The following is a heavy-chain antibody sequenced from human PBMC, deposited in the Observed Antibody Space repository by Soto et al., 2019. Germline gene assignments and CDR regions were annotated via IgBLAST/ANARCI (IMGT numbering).Heavy chain of an antibody. V-gene: IGHV3-23*01. CDR1: GITISNYP. Sequence: EVQLLESGGGLVQPGGSLRLSCAASGITISNYPMSWVRQAPGKGLDWVSGISGGGDRTYYADSAKGPFTISKVISRNSLLLQLDSLGVEDTAVYFCVKDDGGYPSTAPHWGQGTLVTVSS. CDR3: VKDDGGYPSTAPH. CDR2: ISGGGDRT. J-gene: IGHJ4*02. D-gene: IGHD3-22*01.